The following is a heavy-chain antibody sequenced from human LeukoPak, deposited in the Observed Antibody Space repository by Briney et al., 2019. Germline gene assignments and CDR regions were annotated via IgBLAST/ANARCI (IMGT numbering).Heavy chain of an antibody. CDR1: GFTFSSYS. CDR2: ISSSGSTI. CDR3: ARDLDHYYDSSGYEDY. V-gene: IGHV3-48*01. D-gene: IGHD3-22*01. Sequence: GGSLRLSCAASGFTFSSYSMNWVRQAPGKGLEWVSYISSSGSTIYYADSVKGRFTISRDNAKNSLYLQMNSLRAEDTAVYYCARDLDHYYDSSGYEDYWGQGTLVTVSS. J-gene: IGHJ4*02.